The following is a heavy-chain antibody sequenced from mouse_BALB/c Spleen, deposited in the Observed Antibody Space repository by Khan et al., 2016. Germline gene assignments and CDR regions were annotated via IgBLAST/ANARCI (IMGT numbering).Heavy chain of an antibody. Sequence: EVELVESGGGLVQPGGSLRLSCATSGFTFTDYYMSWVRQPPGKALEWLGFIRNKANGYTTEYSASVKGRFTISRDNSQSILYLQMNTLRAEDSATYYCARDFGVWGAGTTVTVSS. J-gene: IGHJ1*01. CDR2: IRNKANGYTT. CDR1: GFTFTDYY. CDR3: ARDFGV. V-gene: IGHV7-3*02.